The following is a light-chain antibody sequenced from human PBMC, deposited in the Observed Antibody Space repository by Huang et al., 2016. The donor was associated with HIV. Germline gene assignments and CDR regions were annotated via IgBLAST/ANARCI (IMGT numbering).Light chain of an antibody. V-gene: IGKV1-12*01. J-gene: IGKJ2*01. Sequence: DIPMTQSPSSVSASVGDTVTINCRASRGVGNWLAWYQQTAGKAPKLLIYAASSLQSGVPSRFSGSGSGTDFTRTIRNLQPEDFATYYCQQTTSFSSTFGQGTKVEI. CDR3: QQTTSFSST. CDR2: AAS. CDR1: RGVGNW.